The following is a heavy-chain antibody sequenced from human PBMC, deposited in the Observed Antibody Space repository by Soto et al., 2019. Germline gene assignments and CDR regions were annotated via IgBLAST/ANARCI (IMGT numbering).Heavy chain of an antibody. CDR1: GGSISSSSYY. Sequence: SETLSLTCTVSGGSISSSSYYWGWIRQPPGKGLEWIGSIYYSGSTYYNPSLKSRVTISVDTSKNQFSLKQSSVTAADTAVYYCARHTNRVTMIVVVITDAFDIWGQGTMVTVSS. CDR3: ARHTNRVTMIVVVITDAFDI. J-gene: IGHJ3*02. CDR2: IYYSGST. D-gene: IGHD3-22*01. V-gene: IGHV4-39*01.